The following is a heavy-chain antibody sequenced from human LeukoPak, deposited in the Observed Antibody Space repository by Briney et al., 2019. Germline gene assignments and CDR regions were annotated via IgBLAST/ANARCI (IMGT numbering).Heavy chain of an antibody. V-gene: IGHV3-43*02. CDR1: GFTFDDYA. D-gene: IGHD3-22*01. Sequence: GSLRLSCAASGFTFDDYAMHWVRQAPGKGLEWVSLISGDGGSTYCADSVKGRFTISRDNSKNSLYLQMNSLRTEDTALYYCAKDWDSSGDPDYWGQGTLVNVSS. CDR2: ISGDGGST. J-gene: IGHJ4*02. CDR3: AKDWDSSGDPDY.